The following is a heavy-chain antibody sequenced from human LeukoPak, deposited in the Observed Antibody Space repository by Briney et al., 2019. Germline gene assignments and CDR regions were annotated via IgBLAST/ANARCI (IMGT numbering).Heavy chain of an antibody. Sequence: PSETLSLTCTVSGDSFSSGSYYLSWIRQPPGKGLDWIAYMSPSGTTDYNPSLKSRVTTSVDTSRTQLSLRLSSVTAADTAVYYCARGQDDRSGTFDYWGQGTLVTVSS. CDR3: ARGQDDRSGTFDY. D-gene: IGHD3-22*01. J-gene: IGHJ4*02. V-gene: IGHV4-61*01. CDR2: MSPSGTT. CDR1: GDSFSSGSYY.